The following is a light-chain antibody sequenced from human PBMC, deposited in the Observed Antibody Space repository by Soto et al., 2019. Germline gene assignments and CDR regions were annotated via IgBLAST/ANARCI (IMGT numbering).Light chain of an antibody. CDR3: QQYGNSLWT. V-gene: IGKV3-20*01. Sequence: IVLTQSPGTLSLSPGERATLSCRASQSVSSNNLVWYQQKPGQAPRLLIHGASNRATGIPDRISSSGSGTDFTLTISRLEPEDFAVYYCQQYGNSLWTFGQGTKVEIK. J-gene: IGKJ1*01. CDR2: GAS. CDR1: QSVSSNN.